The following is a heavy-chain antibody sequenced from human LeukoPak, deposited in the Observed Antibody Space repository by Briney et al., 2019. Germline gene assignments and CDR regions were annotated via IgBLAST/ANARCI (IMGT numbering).Heavy chain of an antibody. Sequence: GGSLRLSCAASGFTFSSFAMTWVRQAPGKGLEWVSGFDGNGPNTYYADSVKGRWTISRDNSRNALYLEMNSLRPEDTAIYYCAKPRTTGLGWAQFDYWGQGSLVTVSS. J-gene: IGHJ4*02. V-gene: IGHV3-23*01. D-gene: IGHD2-8*02. CDR3: AKPRTTGLGWAQFDY. CDR1: GFTFSSFA. CDR2: FDGNGPNT.